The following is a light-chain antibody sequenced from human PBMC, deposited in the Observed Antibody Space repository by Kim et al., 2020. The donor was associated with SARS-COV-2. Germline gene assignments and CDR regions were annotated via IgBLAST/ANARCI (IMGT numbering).Light chain of an antibody. CDR3: EAWDDSLSAWV. CDR2: RNN. J-gene: IGLJ3*02. Sequence: GQRVTISCSGSSSNIGSNYVYWYQQLPGTATTLLIYRNNQRPSGVPDRFSGSKSGTSASLAISGLRSEDEADYYCEAWDDSLSAWVFGGGTQLTV. V-gene: IGLV1-47*01. CDR1: SSNIGSNY.